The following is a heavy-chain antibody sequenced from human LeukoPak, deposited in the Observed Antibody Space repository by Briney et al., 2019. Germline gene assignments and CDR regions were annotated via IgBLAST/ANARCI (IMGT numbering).Heavy chain of an antibody. CDR1: GFTFSNAW. Sequence: GGSLRLSCAASGFTFSNAWMTWVRQAPGKGLEWVGRIKRKSDGGTTDYAAPVKGRFTISRDDSKNTLYLQMNSLKTEDTAVYYCANEVDYWGQGTLVTVSS. V-gene: IGHV3-15*01. D-gene: IGHD1-1*01. J-gene: IGHJ4*02. CDR2: IKRKSDGGTT. CDR3: ANEVDY.